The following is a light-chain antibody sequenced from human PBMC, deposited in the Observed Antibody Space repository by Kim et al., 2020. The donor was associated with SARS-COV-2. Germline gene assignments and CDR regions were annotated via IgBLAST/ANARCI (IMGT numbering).Light chain of an antibody. CDR1: QSIGGS. Sequence: DIQMTQSPSTLSASVGDRVTITCRASQSIGGSLAWYQQKPGKAPNLLIFDASNLESGVPSRFSGSGSGTEFTLTINTLQPDDFATYYCHQYNSYSPTFGQGTRVEIK. CDR2: DAS. J-gene: IGKJ1*01. V-gene: IGKV1-5*01. CDR3: HQYNSYSPT.